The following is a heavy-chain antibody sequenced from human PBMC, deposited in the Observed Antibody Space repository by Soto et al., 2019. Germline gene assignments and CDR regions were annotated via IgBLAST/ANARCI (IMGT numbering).Heavy chain of an antibody. CDR2: IYNCGST. V-gene: IGHV4-31*03. CDR3: AREPGP. CDR1: GCSITRGGYY. Sequence: QVQLQESGPGLVKPSETLSLTCTVSGCSITRGGYYWSCIRQHPGKGLEWIGYIYNCGSTYYNPSLQSRRTKSVDTSKYQFSLKLTSVTAADTAVYYCAREPGPWGQGTLVTVSS. J-gene: IGHJ5*02.